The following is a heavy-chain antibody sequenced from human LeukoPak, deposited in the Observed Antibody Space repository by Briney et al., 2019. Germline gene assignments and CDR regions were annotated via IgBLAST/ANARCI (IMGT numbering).Heavy chain of an antibody. Sequence: SETLSLTCTVSGDSIGSYFWSWIRQSPGKGLEWIGHIYHSGSTNYNPSLKSRVTISVDTSKNQFSLKLSSVTAADTAVYYCARAAPTYYYGSGSYYKVPPYYYYGMDVWGQGTTVTVSS. V-gene: IGHV4-59*12. CDR1: GDSIGSYF. CDR2: IYHSGST. J-gene: IGHJ6*02. D-gene: IGHD3-10*01. CDR3: ARAAPTYYYGSGSYYKVPPYYYYGMDV.